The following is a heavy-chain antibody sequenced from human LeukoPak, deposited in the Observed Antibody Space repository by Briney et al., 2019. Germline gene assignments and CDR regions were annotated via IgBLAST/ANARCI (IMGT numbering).Heavy chain of an antibody. CDR2: IKSKTDGGTT. D-gene: IGHD1-26*01. Sequence: GGPLRLSCAASGFTFSNAWMSWVRQAPGKGLEWVGRIKSKTDGGTTDYAAPVKGRFTISRDDSKNTLYLQMNSLKTEDTAVYYCTTDAPQVGATRFDYWGQGTLVTVSS. V-gene: IGHV3-15*01. CDR1: GFTFSNAW. CDR3: TTDAPQVGATRFDY. J-gene: IGHJ4*02.